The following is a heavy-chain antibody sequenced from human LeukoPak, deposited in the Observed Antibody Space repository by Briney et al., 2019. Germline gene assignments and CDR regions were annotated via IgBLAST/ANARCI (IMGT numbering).Heavy chain of an antibody. D-gene: IGHD3-22*01. CDR2: ISHSGGT. CDR3: ARDGGSSGYRYFDL. J-gene: IGHJ2*01. CDR1: SGSISSGGYH. V-gene: IGHV4-31*03. Sequence: SQTLSLTCIVSSGSISSGGYHWSWIRQHPGKGLEWIGYISHSGGTLYNPSLKSRVMISLDTSKNQFSLKLTSVTAADTAVYYCARDGGSSGYRYFDLWGRGTLVTVSS.